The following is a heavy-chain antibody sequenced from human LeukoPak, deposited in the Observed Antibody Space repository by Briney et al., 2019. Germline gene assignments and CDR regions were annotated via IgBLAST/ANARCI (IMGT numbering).Heavy chain of an antibody. Sequence: GGSLRLSCAASGFTFSSYSMNWVRQAPGKGLEGVSYISSSSSTIYYADSVKGRFTISRDNAKNSLYLQMNSLRDEDTAVYYCARDPDYYGSGSFVNDYWGQGTLVTVSS. CDR1: GFTFSSYS. V-gene: IGHV3-48*02. CDR2: ISSSSSTI. CDR3: ARDPDYYGSGSFVNDY. D-gene: IGHD3-10*01. J-gene: IGHJ4*02.